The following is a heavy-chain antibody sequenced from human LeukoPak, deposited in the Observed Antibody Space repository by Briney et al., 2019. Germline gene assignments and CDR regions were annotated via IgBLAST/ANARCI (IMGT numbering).Heavy chain of an antibody. V-gene: IGHV1-2*02. Sequence: WASVKVSCKASGYTFTGYYMHWVRQAPGRGLEWMGWINPNSGGTNYAQKFQGRVTMTRDTSISTAYMELSRLRSDDTAVYYCAREARGYSGYGHNWFDPWGQGTLVTVSS. D-gene: IGHD5-12*01. CDR1: GYTFTGYY. J-gene: IGHJ5*02. CDR3: AREARGYSGYGHNWFDP. CDR2: INPNSGGT.